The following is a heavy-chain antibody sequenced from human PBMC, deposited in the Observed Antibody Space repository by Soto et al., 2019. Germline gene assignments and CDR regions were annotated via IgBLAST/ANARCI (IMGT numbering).Heavy chain of an antibody. V-gene: IGHV1-69*02. CDR1: GGTFSSYT. D-gene: IGHD2-15*01. J-gene: IGHJ4*02. CDR2: IITILGIP. CDR3: EPQHVAYRGAACPMADY. Sequence: QVQLVQSGAEVKKPGSSVKVSCKASGGTFSSYTISWVRQAPGQGLEWMGRIITILGIPNYAKKFQGRVTITADKSTSTANMNRSRLKSEDTAVYYCEPQHVAYRGAACPMADYWGQGTLVTVSS.